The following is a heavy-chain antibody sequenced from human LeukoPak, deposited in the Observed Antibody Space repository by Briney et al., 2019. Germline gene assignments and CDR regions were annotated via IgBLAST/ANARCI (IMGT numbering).Heavy chain of an antibody. Sequence: GESLKISCKGSGYSFTSYWIGWVRQMPGKGLEWMGIIYPGDSDTRYSPFFQGQVTISADKSISTAYLQWSSLKASDTAMYYCARLGDYDILTGYYTGFDYWGQGTLVTV. CDR1: GYSFTSYW. J-gene: IGHJ4*02. D-gene: IGHD3-9*01. V-gene: IGHV5-51*01. CDR2: IYPGDSDT. CDR3: ARLGDYDILTGYYTGFDY.